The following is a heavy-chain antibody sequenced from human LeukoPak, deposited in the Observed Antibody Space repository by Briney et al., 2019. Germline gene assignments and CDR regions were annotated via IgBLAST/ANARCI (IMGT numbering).Heavy chain of an antibody. J-gene: IGHJ4*02. CDR2: VNESGGT. CDR1: VGSFSGYH. CDR3: ARGHTTIFGVVIIRKYYFDY. D-gene: IGHD3-3*01. V-gene: IGHV4-34*01. Sequence: MSSETLSLTCAVYVGSFSGYHWNWIRHPPGKGPEWIGEVNESGGTNINPSLRSRVILSVDTSKNQFSLKLSSVTAADTAVYYCARGHTTIFGVVIIRKYYFDYWGQGTLVTVSS.